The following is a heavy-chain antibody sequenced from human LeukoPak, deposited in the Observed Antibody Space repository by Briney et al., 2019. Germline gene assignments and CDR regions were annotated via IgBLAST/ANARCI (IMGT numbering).Heavy chain of an antibody. J-gene: IGHJ4*02. CDR2: ISLSGLT. V-gene: IGHV4-4*02. D-gene: IGHD3-22*01. Sequence: SETLSLTCGVSGGSISNTNWWSWVRQPPGQGLEWIGEISLSGLTNYNPSLKSRVTVSLDKSKNHLALNLTSVTAADTAVYYCARLAYNSDISDYYFVDYRGQGTLVTVSS. CDR3: ARLAYNSDISDYYFVDY. CDR1: GGSISNTNW.